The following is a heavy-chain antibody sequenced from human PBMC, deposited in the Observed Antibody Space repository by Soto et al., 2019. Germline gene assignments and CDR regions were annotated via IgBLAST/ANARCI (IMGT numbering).Heavy chain of an antibody. D-gene: IGHD4-4*01. J-gene: IGHJ5*02. CDR2: IFYSGTT. V-gene: IGHV4-31*03. CDR3: ARERQTYINSQGVWFGP. Sequence: RLCSTCPVSGGSISSGGYYWSWIRQYPGKGLEWIGNIFYSGTTSYNPSLKSRVAISIDTSKNQFSLKLSSVTAADTAVYYCARERQTYINSQGVWFGPWGQGTLVTVYS. CDR1: GGSISSGGYY.